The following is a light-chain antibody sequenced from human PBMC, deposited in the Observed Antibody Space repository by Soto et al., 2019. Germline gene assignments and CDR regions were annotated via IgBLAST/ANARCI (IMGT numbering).Light chain of an antibody. V-gene: IGKV1-17*01. CDR3: QHYNYWPYT. CDR2: AAS. CDR1: QGISKD. Sequence: DIQMTQSPSTLSASVGDRVTITCRASQGISKDLGWYQPTPGKAPKVXIYAASSLQSGVPSRFSGSGSGTDFTLTIRSLQSEDFAVYYCQHYNYWPYTFGQGTKVDIK. J-gene: IGKJ2*01.